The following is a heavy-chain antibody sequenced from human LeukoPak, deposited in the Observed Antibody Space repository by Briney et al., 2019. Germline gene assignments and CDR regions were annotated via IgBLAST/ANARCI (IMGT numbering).Heavy chain of an antibody. CDR2: ISYDGSNK. D-gene: IGHD6-25*01. Sequence: SGGSLRLSCAASGFTFSSYAMHWVRQAPGKGLEWVAVISYDGSNKYYADSVKGRFTISRDNSKNTLYPQMNSLRAEDTAVYYCASLSILYSSAKNWFDPWGQGTLVTVS. CDR3: ASLSILYSSAKNWFDP. CDR1: GFTFSSYA. J-gene: IGHJ5*02. V-gene: IGHV3-30*01.